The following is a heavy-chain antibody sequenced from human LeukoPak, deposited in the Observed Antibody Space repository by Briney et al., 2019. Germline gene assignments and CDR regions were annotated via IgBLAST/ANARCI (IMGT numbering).Heavy chain of an antibody. V-gene: IGHV3-23*01. CDR3: ARDLGTGSAFDY. Sequence: GGSLRLSCAASGFTFSSSAMSWVRQVPGKGLEWVSAISGSGGSTYYADSVKGRFTISRDNSKNTQYLQMNSLRAEDTAVYYCARDLGTGSAFDYWGQGTLVTVSS. CDR2: ISGSGGST. CDR1: GFTFSSSA. D-gene: IGHD1-14*01. J-gene: IGHJ4*02.